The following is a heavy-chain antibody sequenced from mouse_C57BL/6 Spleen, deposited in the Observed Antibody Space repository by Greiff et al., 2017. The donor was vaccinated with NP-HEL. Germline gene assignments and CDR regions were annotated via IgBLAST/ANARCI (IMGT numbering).Heavy chain of an antibody. J-gene: IGHJ2*01. D-gene: IGHD2-3*01. CDR1: GFTFSSYA. Sequence: EVQLVESGGGLVKPGGSLKLSCAASGFTFSSYAMSWVRQTPEKRLEWVATISDGGSYTYYPGNVKGRFTISRDNAKNNLYLQMSHLKSEDTAMYYCARDYDGHFDYWGQGTTLTVSS. V-gene: IGHV5-4*01. CDR2: ISDGGSYT. CDR3: ARDYDGHFDY.